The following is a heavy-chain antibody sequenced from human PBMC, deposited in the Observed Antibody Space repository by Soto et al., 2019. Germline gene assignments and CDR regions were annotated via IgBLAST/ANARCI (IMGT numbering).Heavy chain of an antibody. V-gene: IGHV4-39*01. Sequence: TSETLSLTCSVSGDSINSDKYYWGWIRQPPGKGLEWIGSIYFRGNTYYNPSLQNRVTISLDKSKSQFSLKLNSVTAADSAVYFCARLEGLATISYYFDFWGQGALVTVSS. J-gene: IGHJ4*02. CDR1: GDSINSDKYY. CDR3: ARLEGLATISYYFDF. CDR2: IYFRGNT. D-gene: IGHD3-9*01.